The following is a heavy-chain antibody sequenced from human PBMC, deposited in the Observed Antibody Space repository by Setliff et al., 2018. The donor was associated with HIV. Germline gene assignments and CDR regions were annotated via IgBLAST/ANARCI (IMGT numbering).Heavy chain of an antibody. J-gene: IGHJ6*02. Sequence: PSETLSLTCTVSGGSISRYYWSWIRQPPGKGLEWIGYIYYSGSTNYNTSLKSRVTISVDTSKNQFSLKLTSVTASDTAVYYCAREDYYYYGMDVWGQGTTVTVSS. CDR2: IYYSGST. CDR1: GGSISRYY. V-gene: IGHV4-59*12. CDR3: AREDYYYYGMDV.